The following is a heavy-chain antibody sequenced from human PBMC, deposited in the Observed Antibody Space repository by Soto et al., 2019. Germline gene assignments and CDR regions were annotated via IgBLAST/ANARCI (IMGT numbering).Heavy chain of an antibody. CDR3: ATGGVSYGWNYYYYGMDV. J-gene: IGHJ6*02. Sequence: ASVKVSCKVSGYTLTELSMHWVRQAPGKGLEWMGGFDPEDGETIYAQKFQGRVTMTEDTSTDTAYMELSSLRSEDTAVYYCATGGVSYGWNYYYYGMDVWGQRTTVTVSS. CDR1: GYTLTELS. CDR2: FDPEDGET. D-gene: IGHD5-18*01. V-gene: IGHV1-24*01.